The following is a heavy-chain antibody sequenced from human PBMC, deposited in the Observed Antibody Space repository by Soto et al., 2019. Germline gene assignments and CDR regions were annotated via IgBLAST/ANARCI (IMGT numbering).Heavy chain of an antibody. Sequence: QVQLVESGGGVVQPGRSLRLSCAASGFTFSSYGMHWVRQAPGKGLEWVAVISYDGSNKYYADSVKGRFTISRDNSKNTLYLQMNSLRAEDTAVYYCAKDRADGTGGIVYWGQGTLVTVSS. V-gene: IGHV3-30*18. D-gene: IGHD2-8*02. CDR1: GFTFSSYG. CDR2: ISYDGSNK. CDR3: AKDRADGTGGIVY. J-gene: IGHJ4*02.